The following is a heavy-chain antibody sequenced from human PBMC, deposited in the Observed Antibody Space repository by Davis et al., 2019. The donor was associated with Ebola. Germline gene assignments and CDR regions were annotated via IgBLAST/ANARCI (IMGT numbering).Heavy chain of an antibody. J-gene: IGHJ5*02. V-gene: IGHV5-10-1*01. CDR1: GYNFPTYW. CDR3: ARLRGFERIGDLFWFDP. Sequence: GESLKISCQGSGYNFPTYWISWVRQMPGKSLEWLGRVDPRDSYANYSPSFQGHVTISTDKSINTAFLQWSSLKASDTAVYYCARLRGFERIGDLFWFDPWGQGTLVTVSS. D-gene: IGHD3-10*01. CDR2: VDPRDSYA.